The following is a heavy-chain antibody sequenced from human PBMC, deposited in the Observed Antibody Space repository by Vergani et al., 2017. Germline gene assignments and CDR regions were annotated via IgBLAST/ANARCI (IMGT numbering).Heavy chain of an antibody. CDR3: ARSPYDFWSGYYLHYFDY. CDR2: IYYSGST. J-gene: IGHJ4*02. CDR1: GGSISSYY. Sequence: QVQLQESGPGLVKPSETLSLTCTVSGGSISSYYWSWIRQPPGKGLEWIGYIYYSGSTNYNPSLKSRVTISGDTSKNQFSLKLSSVTAAVTAVYYCARSPYDFWSGYYLHYFDYWGQGTLVTVSS. D-gene: IGHD3-3*01. V-gene: IGHV4-59*01.